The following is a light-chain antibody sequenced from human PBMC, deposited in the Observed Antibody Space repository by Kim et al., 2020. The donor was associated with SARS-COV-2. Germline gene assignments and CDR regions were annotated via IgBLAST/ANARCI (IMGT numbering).Light chain of an antibody. CDR2: GKN. J-gene: IGLJ3*02. V-gene: IGLV3-19*01. Sequence: SSELTQDPAVSVALGQTVRITCQGDSLRRYYASWYQQKPGQAPVLVIYGKNNRPSGIPDRFSGSSSGNTASLTITRAQAEDEADYYCNSRDSSGNHLVFGGGTQLTVL. CDR3: NSRDSSGNHLV. CDR1: SLRRYY.